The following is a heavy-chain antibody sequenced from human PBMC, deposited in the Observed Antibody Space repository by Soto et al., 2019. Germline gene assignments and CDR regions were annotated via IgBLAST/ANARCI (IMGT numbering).Heavy chain of an antibody. CDR3: ATGAYCSGGSCSDYYYYYYGMDL. V-gene: IGHV1-58*01. D-gene: IGHD2-15*01. Sequence: RASVKVSCKTSGFTFRSSAVQWVRQARGQRLEWIGWLVVGTGNTNYAQKFQQRVTISSDRSTNTVSMELSSLTSEDTAVYYCATGAYCSGGSCSDYYYYYYGMDLWGQGTTVTAP. J-gene: IGHJ6*02. CDR1: GFTFRSSA. CDR2: LVVGTGNT.